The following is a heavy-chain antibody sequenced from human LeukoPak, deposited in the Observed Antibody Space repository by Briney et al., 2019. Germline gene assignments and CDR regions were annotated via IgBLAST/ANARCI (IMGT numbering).Heavy chain of an antibody. CDR1: GGSMTNLY. CDR2: IYDSGST. V-gene: IGHV4-59*01. CDR3: AKGGSTNFYYGDV. J-gene: IGHJ6*02. Sequence: SETLSLTCSVSGGSMTNLYWTWIRQPPGKGLEWIGDIYDSGSTRYNTSLESRVTISVDASKNQFSLKLSSVTAADTAVYYCAKGGSTNFYYGDVWGQGTTVTVSS. D-gene: IGHD2/OR15-2a*01.